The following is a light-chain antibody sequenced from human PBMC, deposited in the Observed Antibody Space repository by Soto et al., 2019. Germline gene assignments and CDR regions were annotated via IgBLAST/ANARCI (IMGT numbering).Light chain of an antibody. V-gene: IGLV2-23*01. J-gene: IGLJ1*01. Sequence: QSVLTQPASVSGSPGQSITISCTGTSSDVGNYIFVSWYRQHPGKAPKLMIYEGSKRPSGVSNRFSGSKSGNTASLTISWLQAEDEADYYCCSYAGSSTYVFGTGTKVTVL. CDR3: CSYAGSSTYV. CDR1: SSDVGNYIF. CDR2: EGS.